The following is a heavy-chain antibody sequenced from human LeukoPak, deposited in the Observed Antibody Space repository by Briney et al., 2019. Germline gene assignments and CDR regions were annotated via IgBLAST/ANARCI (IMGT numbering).Heavy chain of an antibody. J-gene: IGHJ4*02. CDR1: GYTFTGYY. CDR2: INPNSGGT. Sequence: ASVKVSCKAFGYTFTGYYMHWVRQAPGQGLEWMGWINPNSGGTNYAQKFQGRVTMTRDTSISTAYMELSRLRSDDTAVYYCARDRDCSGGSCYSFPDYWGQGTLVTVSS. D-gene: IGHD2-15*01. CDR3: ARDRDCSGGSCYSFPDY. V-gene: IGHV1-2*02.